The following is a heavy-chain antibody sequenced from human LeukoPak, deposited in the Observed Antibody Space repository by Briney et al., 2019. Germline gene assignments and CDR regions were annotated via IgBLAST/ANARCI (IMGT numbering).Heavy chain of an antibody. J-gene: IGHJ4*02. CDR3: ARIGRMITFAGPMDD. CDR2: INPSGGST. CDR1: GYTFTSYY. Sequence: ASVKVSCKASGYTFTSYYMHWVRQAPGQGLEWMGIINPSGGSTSYAQKFQGRVTMTRDTSTSTVFMELSSLRSEDTAVYYCARIGRMITFAGPMDDWGQGTLVTVSS. V-gene: IGHV1-46*01. D-gene: IGHD3-16*01.